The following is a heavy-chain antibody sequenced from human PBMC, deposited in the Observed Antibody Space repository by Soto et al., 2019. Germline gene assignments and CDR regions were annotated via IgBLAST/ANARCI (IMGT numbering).Heavy chain of an antibody. V-gene: IGHV4-30-2*01. CDR2: MYHSGST. D-gene: IGHD4-17*01. Sequence: SETLSLTCAVSGGSISSGGYSWSWIRQPPGKGLEWIGYMYHSGSTYYNPSLKSRVTISIDTSKNQFSLKLSSVTAADTAVYYCARTSMTTVTTYDYWGQGTLVTVSS. CDR1: GGSISSGGYS. CDR3: ARTSMTTVTTYDY. J-gene: IGHJ4*02.